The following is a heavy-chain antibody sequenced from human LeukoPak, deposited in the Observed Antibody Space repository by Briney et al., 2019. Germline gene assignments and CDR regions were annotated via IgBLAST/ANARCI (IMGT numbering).Heavy chain of an antibody. CDR3: ARYGVSSSTSYIDF. CDR1: GFTFSNNG. Sequence: GGSLRLSCAASGFTFSNNGMTWVRQAPGKGMEWVTGISDGGDTTYDAGSVKGRFTVSRDNSKNILYLQMNSLRAEDTAIYYCARYGVSSSTSYIDFWGQGTLVTVSS. D-gene: IGHD2-2*01. V-gene: IGHV3-23*01. CDR2: ISDGGDTT. J-gene: IGHJ4*02.